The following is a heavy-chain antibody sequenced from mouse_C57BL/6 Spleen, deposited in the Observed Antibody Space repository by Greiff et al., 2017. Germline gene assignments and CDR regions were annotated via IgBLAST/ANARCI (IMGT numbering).Heavy chain of an antibody. CDR2: IRNKANGYTT. Sequence: EVHLVESGGGLVQPGGSLSLSCAASGFTFTDYYMSWVRQPPGKALEWLGFIRNKANGYTTEYSASVKGRFTISRDNSQSILYLQMNALRAEDSATYYCARYSWWDGFAYWGQGTLVTVSA. CDR3: ARYSWWDGFAY. D-gene: IGHD1-1*02. CDR1: GFTFTDYY. J-gene: IGHJ3*01. V-gene: IGHV7-3*01.